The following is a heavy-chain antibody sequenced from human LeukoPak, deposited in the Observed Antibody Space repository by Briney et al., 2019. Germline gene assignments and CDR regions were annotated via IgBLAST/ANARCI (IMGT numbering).Heavy chain of an antibody. D-gene: IGHD1-26*01. CDR2: VHLNGAT. V-gene: IGHV4-4*02. J-gene: IGHJ4*02. CDR3: TRESGAFSPFGF. Sequence: SGTLSLTCAVSGGSITTTNWWSWVRPPPGKGREWIGEVHLNGATNSNPSLESRFTMSIDKSNNHFSLEVTSVTAADTAMYYCTRESGAFSPFGFWGQGTLVTVSS. CDR1: GGSITTTNW.